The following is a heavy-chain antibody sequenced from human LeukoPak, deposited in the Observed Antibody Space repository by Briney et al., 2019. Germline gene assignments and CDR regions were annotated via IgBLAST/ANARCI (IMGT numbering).Heavy chain of an antibody. CDR3: ARARGDILTGYYAPHNYYNYGMDV. D-gene: IGHD3-9*01. V-gene: IGHV4-34*01. J-gene: IGHJ6*02. CDR1: GGSFSGYY. Sequence: SETLSLTCAVYGGSFSGYYWSWIRQPPGKGLEWIGEINHSGSTNYNPSLKSRVTISVDTSKNQFSLKLSSVTAADAAVYYCARARGDILTGYYAPHNYYNYGMDVWGQGTTVTVSS. CDR2: INHSGST.